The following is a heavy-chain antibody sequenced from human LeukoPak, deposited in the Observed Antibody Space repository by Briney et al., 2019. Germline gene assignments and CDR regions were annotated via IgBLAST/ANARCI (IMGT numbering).Heavy chain of an antibody. D-gene: IGHD6-6*01. V-gene: IGHV4-59*01. CDR3: ARVSTQLVPVY. CDR2: IYYSGST. CDR1: GCSISSYY. Sequence: SETLSLTCTVSGCSISSYYWSWIRQPPGKGLEWIGYIYYSGSTNYNPSLKSRVTISVDTSKNQFSLKLSSVTAADTAVYYCARVSTQLVPVYWGQGTLVTVSS. J-gene: IGHJ4*02.